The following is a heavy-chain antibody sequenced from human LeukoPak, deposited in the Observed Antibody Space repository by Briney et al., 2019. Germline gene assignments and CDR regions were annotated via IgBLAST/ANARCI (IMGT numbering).Heavy chain of an antibody. Sequence: GGSLRISCTASGFTFGEYPMTWVRQPPGNGREWVGFIRSKGYGGTTEYAASVKARFTTSRDDSKSIAYLQMNSLKTEHTGVYYCTRGHLPNPQYYFDYWGQGNLVTVSS. V-gene: IGHV3-49*04. CDR3: TRGHLPNPQYYFDY. D-gene: IGHD1-14*01. J-gene: IGHJ4*02. CDR1: GFTFGEYP. CDR2: IRSKGYGGTT.